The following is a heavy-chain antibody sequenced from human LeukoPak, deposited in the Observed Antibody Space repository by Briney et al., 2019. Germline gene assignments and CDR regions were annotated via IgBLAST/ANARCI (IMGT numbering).Heavy chain of an antibody. V-gene: IGHV1-24*01. CDR1: GYTLTELS. D-gene: IGHD6-19*01. Sequence: ASVKVSCKVSGYTLTELSMHWVRQAPGKGLEWMGGFDPEDGETIYAQKFQGRVAMTEDASTDTAYMELNNLRSEDTAVYYCATDLYSSGWSFDYWGQGTLVTVSS. J-gene: IGHJ4*02. CDR2: FDPEDGET. CDR3: ATDLYSSGWSFDY.